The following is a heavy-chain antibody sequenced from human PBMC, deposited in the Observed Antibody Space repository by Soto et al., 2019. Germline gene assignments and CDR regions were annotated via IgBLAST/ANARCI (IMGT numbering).Heavy chain of an antibody. V-gene: IGHV1-2*02. J-gene: IGHJ5*02. D-gene: IGHD2-2*02. Sequence: ASVKVSCKASGYTFTGYYMHWVRQAPGQGLEWMGWINPNSGGTNYAQKFQGRVTMTRDTSISTAYMELSRLRSDDTAVYYCARGRKLVVPDAIPRADWLDPWGQGTLVTVSS. CDR1: GYTFTGYY. CDR2: INPNSGGT. CDR3: ARGRKLVVPDAIPRADWLDP.